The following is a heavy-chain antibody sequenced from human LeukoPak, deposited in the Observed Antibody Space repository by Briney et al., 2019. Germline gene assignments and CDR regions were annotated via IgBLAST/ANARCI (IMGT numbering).Heavy chain of an antibody. CDR3: ARAENYYDSSGGPYYYYYYMDV. Sequence: SETLSLTCTVSGGSISSSSYYWGWIRQPPGKGLEWIGSIYYSGSTYYNPSLKSRVTISVDTSKNQFSLKLSSVTAADTAVYYCARAENYYDSSGGPYYYYYYMDVWGKGTTVTISS. V-gene: IGHV4-39*07. CDR2: IYYSGST. J-gene: IGHJ6*03. D-gene: IGHD3-22*01. CDR1: GGSISSSSYY.